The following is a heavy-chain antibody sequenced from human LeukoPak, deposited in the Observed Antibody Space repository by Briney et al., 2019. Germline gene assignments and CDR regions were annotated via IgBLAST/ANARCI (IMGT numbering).Heavy chain of an antibody. J-gene: IGHJ4*02. CDR3: ARDGAEAVSVF. CDR1: GFTFSSYW. Sequence: GSLRLSCAASGFTFSSYWMSWVRQPPGKGLEWIASISYSGSTYYHPSLKSRVTISVDTSKNQLSLRLSSVTAADTAVYYCARDGAEAVSVFWGQGTPVTVSS. V-gene: IGHV4-39*07. CDR2: ISYSGST. D-gene: IGHD4/OR15-4a*01.